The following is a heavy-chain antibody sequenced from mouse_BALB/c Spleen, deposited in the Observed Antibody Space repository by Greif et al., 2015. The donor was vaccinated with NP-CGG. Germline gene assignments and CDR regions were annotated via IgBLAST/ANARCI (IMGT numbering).Heavy chain of an antibody. Sequence: EVKVVESGGGLVKPGGSLKLSCAASGFTFSSYTMSWVRQTPEKRLEWVATISSGGSYTYYPDSVKGRFTISRDNAKNTLYLQMSSLKSEDTAMYYCTRQYDYDEGSDFDYWGQGTTLTVSS. CDR1: GFTFSSYT. J-gene: IGHJ2*01. D-gene: IGHD2-4*01. CDR3: TRQYDYDEGSDFDY. CDR2: ISSGGSYT. V-gene: IGHV5-6-4*01.